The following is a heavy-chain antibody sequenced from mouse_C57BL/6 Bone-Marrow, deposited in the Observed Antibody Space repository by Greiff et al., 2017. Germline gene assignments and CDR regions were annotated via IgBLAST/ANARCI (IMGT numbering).Heavy chain of an antibody. V-gene: IGHV5-6*01. J-gene: IGHJ3*01. Sequence: EVQLVESGGDLVKPGGSLKLSCAASGFTFSSYGMSWVRQTPDKRLEWVATISSGGSYTYYPDSVKGRFTISRDHAKNTLYLQMSSLKSEDTAMYYCARHRTYWGQGTLVTVSA. CDR1: GFTFSSYG. CDR3: ARHRTY. CDR2: ISSGGSYT.